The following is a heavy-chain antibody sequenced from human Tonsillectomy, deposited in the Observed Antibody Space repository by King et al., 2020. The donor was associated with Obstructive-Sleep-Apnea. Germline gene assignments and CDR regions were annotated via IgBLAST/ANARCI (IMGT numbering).Heavy chain of an antibody. CDR1: GFIFSTYG. CDR3: AKVWFGDLSSIDY. Sequence: VQLVESGGGVVQPGGSLRLSCVASGFIFSTYGMHWVRQAPGKGLEWVAFIRFDGTNKYYADSVKGRFTISRDNSRNTLYLQMNSLRAEDTAVYYCAKVWFGDLSSIDYWGHGTLVTVSS. J-gene: IGHJ4*01. CDR2: IRFDGTNK. D-gene: IGHD3-10*01. V-gene: IGHV3-30*02.